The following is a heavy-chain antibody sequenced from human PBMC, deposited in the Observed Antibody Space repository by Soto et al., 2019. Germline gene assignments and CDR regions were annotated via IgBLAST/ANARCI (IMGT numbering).Heavy chain of an antibody. Sequence: SQTLSLTCAISGDSVSSTSTAWSWIRQSPSRGLEWLGRTYYRSNWYTDYAVSVKSRVTISPDTSKNQFSLQLNSVTPEDTAVYYCARGSYYSGWVWGQGTLVTVSS. CDR3: ARGSYYSGWV. D-gene: IGHD6-19*01. V-gene: IGHV6-1*01. CDR2: TYYRSNWYT. CDR1: GDSVSSTSTA. J-gene: IGHJ4*02.